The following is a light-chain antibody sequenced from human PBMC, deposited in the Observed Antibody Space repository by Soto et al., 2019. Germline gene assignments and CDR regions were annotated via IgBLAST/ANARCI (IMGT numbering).Light chain of an antibody. CDR1: SSDVGGYNY. J-gene: IGLJ1*01. V-gene: IGLV2-14*03. CDR2: DVT. Sequence: ALTQPASVSGSPGQSITISCAGTSSDVGGYNYVSWYQQLPGKAPQLVIYDVTHRPSGVSDRFSGFRSGNTASLTISGLQAEDEADYYCTSFTSGSTPYVLGTGTKVTVL. CDR3: TSFTSGSTPYV.